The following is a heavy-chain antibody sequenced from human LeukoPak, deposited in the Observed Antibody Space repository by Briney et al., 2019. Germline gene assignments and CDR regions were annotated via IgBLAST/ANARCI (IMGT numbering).Heavy chain of an antibody. V-gene: IGHV1-18*01. D-gene: IGHD2-8*01. CDR2: LSPYYNHA. J-gene: IGHJ4*02. Sequence: ASVKVSCKASGYAFRSFGLSLVRQAPGQGLEWLGWLSPYYNHAEYSQEFQDRVTLTTETSTNTAFLELRSLRSDDAAVYYCARDPYVLMVSATNLFSDFWGQGTLVSVSS. CDR3: ARDPYVLMVSATNLFSDF. CDR1: GYAFRSFG.